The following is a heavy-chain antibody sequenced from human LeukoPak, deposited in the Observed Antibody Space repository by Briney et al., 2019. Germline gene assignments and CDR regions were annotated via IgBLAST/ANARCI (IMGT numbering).Heavy chain of an antibody. CDR2: INHSGST. J-gene: IGHJ5*02. V-gene: IGHV4-34*01. CDR3: ARQRGVEWNYYGSGSYRNWFDP. Sequence: SETLSLTCAVYGGSFSGYYWSWIRQPPGKGLEWIGEINHSGSTNYNPSLKSRVTISIDMSKNQFSLKLSSVTAADTAVYYCARQRGVEWNYYGSGSYRNWFDPWGQGTLVTVSS. CDR1: GGSFSGYY. D-gene: IGHD3-10*01.